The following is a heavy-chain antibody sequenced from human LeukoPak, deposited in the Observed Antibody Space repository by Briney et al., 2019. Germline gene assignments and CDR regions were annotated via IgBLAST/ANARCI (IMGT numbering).Heavy chain of an antibody. CDR1: GDSISSYF. J-gene: IGHJ4*02. Sequence: SETLSLTCTVSGDSISSYFWNWIRQTPGKGLEWIGRIYTSGSTNYNPSPKSRVTMSVDTSKNQFSLKLSSVTAADTAVYYCARVRESGSPGHLNYFDYWGQGTLVTVSS. CDR2: IYTSGST. D-gene: IGHD1-26*01. CDR3: ARVRESGSPGHLNYFDY. V-gene: IGHV4-4*07.